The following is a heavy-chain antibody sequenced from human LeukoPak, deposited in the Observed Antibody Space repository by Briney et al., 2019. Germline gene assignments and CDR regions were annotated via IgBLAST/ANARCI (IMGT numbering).Heavy chain of an antibody. D-gene: IGHD3-9*01. CDR1: GGSISSYY. V-gene: IGHV4-4*07. J-gene: IGHJ4*02. CDR3: ARGGRYDILTGYYRPFDY. Sequence: SETLSLTCTVSGGSISSYYWSWIRQPAGKGLEWIGRIYTSGSTNYNPSLKSRVTMSVDTSKNQFSLKLSSVTAADTAVYYCARGGRYDILTGYYRPFDYWGQGTLVTVSS. CDR2: IYTSGST.